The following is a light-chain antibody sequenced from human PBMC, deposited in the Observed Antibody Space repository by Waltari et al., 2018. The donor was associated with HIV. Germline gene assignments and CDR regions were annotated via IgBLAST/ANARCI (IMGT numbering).Light chain of an antibody. V-gene: IGLV1-51*02. CDR1: SSNIGNNY. CDR2: ENT. Sequence: QSPLTQPPSVSAAPGQRVTIPCSGSSSNIGNNYVSWYQQFPGTAPKLLIFENTKRPSGMPDRFSGSKSGTSATLAITGLQTGDEADYDCGSWDSSLTGKVFGGGTKLTVL. CDR3: GSWDSSLTGKV. J-gene: IGLJ3*02.